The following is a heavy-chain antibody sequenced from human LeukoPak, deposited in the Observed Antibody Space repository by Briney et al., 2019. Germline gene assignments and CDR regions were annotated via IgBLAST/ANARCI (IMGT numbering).Heavy chain of an antibody. CDR2: VFYSGNT. D-gene: IGHD5-24*01. CDR1: GGSINSYY. J-gene: IGHJ5*02. Sequence: SSETLSLTCIVSGGSINSYYWNWIRQPPGQGLEWIGYVFYSGNTNYNPSLKSRVTISVAASKSQLSLKLSSVTAADTAVYYCARARDDYINNWFDPWGQGTLVTVSS. CDR3: ARARDDYINNWFDP. V-gene: IGHV4-59*01.